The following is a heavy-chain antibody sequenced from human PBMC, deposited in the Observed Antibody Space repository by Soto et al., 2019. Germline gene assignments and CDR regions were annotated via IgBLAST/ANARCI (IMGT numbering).Heavy chain of an antibody. Sequence: SESLSLTCTVSGGSISSYYWSWIRQPAGKGLEWIGRIYTSGSTNYNPSLKSRVTMSVDTSKNQFSLKLSSVTAADTAVYYCAREAPGYCSSTSCYTDDFVDTGFDYWGQGTRVTVSS. J-gene: IGHJ4*02. D-gene: IGHD2-2*02. V-gene: IGHV4-4*07. CDR1: GGSISSYY. CDR3: AREAPGYCSSTSCYTDDFVDTGFDY. CDR2: IYTSGST.